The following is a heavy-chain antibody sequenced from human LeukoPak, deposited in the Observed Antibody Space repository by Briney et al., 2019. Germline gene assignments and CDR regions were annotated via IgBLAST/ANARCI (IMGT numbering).Heavy chain of an antibody. CDR2: IVVGSGNT. CDR1: GFTFTSSA. V-gene: IGHV1-58*02. CDR3: AAGYSGSYDLDY. D-gene: IGHD1-26*01. Sequence: GASVKVSCKASGFTFTSSAMQWVRQARGQRLEWIGWIVVGSGNTNYAQKFQERVTTTRDMSTSTAYMELSSLRSEDTAVYYCAAGYSGSYDLDYWGQGTLVTVSS. J-gene: IGHJ4*02.